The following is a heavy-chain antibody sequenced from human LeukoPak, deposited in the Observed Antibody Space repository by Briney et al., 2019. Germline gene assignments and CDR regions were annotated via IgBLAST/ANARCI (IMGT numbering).Heavy chain of an antibody. D-gene: IGHD3-22*01. CDR1: GFTLSSYA. CDR3: AKDGQYYYDSSGYGL. Sequence: PGGSLRLSCAASGFTLSSYAMSWVRQAPGKGLEWVSAISGSGGSTYYADSVKGRFTISRDNSKNTLYLQMNSLRAEDTAVYYCAKDGQYYYDSSGYGLWGQGTLVTVSS. J-gene: IGHJ4*02. V-gene: IGHV3-23*01. CDR2: ISGSGGST.